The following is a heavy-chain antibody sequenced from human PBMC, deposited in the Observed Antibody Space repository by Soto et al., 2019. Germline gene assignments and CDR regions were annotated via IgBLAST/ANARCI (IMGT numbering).Heavy chain of an antibody. CDR2: IIPIFGTA. D-gene: IGHD1-26*01. CDR1: GGNFSSYA. CDR3: ARDPPTLRGSYVGDYYGMDV. Sequence: SVKFSCKASGGNFSSYAISWVRQAPGQGLEWMGGIIPIFGTANYAQKFQGRVTITADESTSTAYMELSSLRSEDTAVYYCARDPPTLRGSYVGDYYGMDVWGQGTTVTVSS. V-gene: IGHV1-69*13. J-gene: IGHJ6*02.